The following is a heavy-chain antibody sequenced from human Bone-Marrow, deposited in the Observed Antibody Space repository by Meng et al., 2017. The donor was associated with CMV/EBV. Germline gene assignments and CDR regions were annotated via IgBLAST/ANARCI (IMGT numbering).Heavy chain of an antibody. Sequence: GGSLRLSCKGSGYSFTSYWIGWVRQMPGKGLEWMGIIYPGDSDTRYSPSFQGQVTISADKSISTAYLQWSSLKASDTAMYYCERRVVPYGSGSYYNEGSWFDPWGQGTLVTVPS. CDR1: GYSFTSYW. J-gene: IGHJ5*02. D-gene: IGHD3-10*01. CDR2: IYPGDSDT. CDR3: ERRVVPYGSGSYYNEGSWFDP. V-gene: IGHV5-51*01.